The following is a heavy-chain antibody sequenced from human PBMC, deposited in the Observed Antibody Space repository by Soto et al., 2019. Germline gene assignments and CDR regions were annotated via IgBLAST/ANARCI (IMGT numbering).Heavy chain of an antibody. V-gene: IGHV1-69*06. CDR1: GGLFSVFS. Sequence: QVQLVQSGAEVKKPGSSVKVSCKTSGGLFSVFSFNWVRQAPGQGLEWMGGVLPITGSTDYAQKFQGRLTITADRYTSTIDMELSRLTSDDTANYYCATIRVRGGPLRFEDGGQGTLISVSS. J-gene: IGHJ4*01. CDR3: ATIRVRGGPLRFED. D-gene: IGHD5-12*01. CDR2: VLPITGST.